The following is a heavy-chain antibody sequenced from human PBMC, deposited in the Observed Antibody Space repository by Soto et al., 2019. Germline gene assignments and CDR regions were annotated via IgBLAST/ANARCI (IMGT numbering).Heavy chain of an antibody. D-gene: IGHD6-6*01. CDR3: AKNIRSSSGFDY. V-gene: IGHV3-23*01. Sequence: GGSLRLSCAATGFTFNNFAMNWVRQGPGKGLEWVSGISGGGDATRYADSVKGRFTISRDNAESMVYLDMYSLIPDDTAIYYCAKNIRSSSGFDYWGQGAPVIVS. J-gene: IGHJ4*02. CDR1: GFTFNNFA. CDR2: ISGGGDAT.